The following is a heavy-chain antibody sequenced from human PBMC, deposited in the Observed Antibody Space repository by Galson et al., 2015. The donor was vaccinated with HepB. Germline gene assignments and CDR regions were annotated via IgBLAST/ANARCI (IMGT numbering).Heavy chain of an antibody. V-gene: IGHV5-10-1*01. Sequence: QSGAEVKKPGESLRISCKGSGYSFTSYWISWVRQMPGKGLEWMGRIDPSDSYTNYSPSFQGHVTISADKSISTAYLQWSSLKASDTATYYCARHPYYYDSSGYYYVLGDYWGQGTLVTVSS. D-gene: IGHD3-22*01. J-gene: IGHJ4*02. CDR3: ARHPYYYDSSGYYYVLGDY. CDR1: GYSFTSYW. CDR2: IDPSDSYT.